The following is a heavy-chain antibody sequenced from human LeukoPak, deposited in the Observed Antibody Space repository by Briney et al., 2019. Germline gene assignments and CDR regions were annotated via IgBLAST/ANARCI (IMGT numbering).Heavy chain of an antibody. Sequence: SEKVSCKASGGTFSSYAISWVRQAPGQGLEWMGRIIPIFGTANYAQKFQGRVTITTDESTSTAYMELSSLRSEDTAVCYCARAYNAYYYDSSGYYYDYWGQGTLVTVSS. CDR3: ARAYNAYYYDSSGYYYDY. J-gene: IGHJ4*02. V-gene: IGHV1-69*05. CDR2: IIPIFGTA. CDR1: GGTFSSYA. D-gene: IGHD3-22*01.